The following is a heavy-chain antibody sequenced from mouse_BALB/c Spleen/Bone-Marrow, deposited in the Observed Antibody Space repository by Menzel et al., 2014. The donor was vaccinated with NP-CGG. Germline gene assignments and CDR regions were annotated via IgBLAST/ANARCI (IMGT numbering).Heavy chain of an antibody. V-gene: IGHV14-3*02. J-gene: IGHJ4*01. CDR1: GFNIKDTD. CDR3: AITPSDMDY. Sequence: VQLKQSGAELVKPGASVKLSCTASGFNIKDTDMHWVKQRPEQGMERIGRIDPANDNTKYDPKFQGKATITADTSSNPVYLQLSSVTSEDTAVYYCAITPSDMDYWGQGTSVTVSS. D-gene: IGHD2-4*01. CDR2: IDPANDNT.